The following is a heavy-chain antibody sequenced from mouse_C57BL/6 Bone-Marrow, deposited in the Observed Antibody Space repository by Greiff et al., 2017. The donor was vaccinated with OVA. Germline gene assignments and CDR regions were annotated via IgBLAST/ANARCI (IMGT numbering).Heavy chain of an antibody. CDR1: GYSITSGYY. Sequence: ESGPGLVKPSQSLSLTCSVTGYSITSGYYWNWIRQFPGNKLEWMGYISYDGSNNYNPSLKNLISITRDTSKNQFFLKLNSVTTEDTATYYCASSWYFDVWGTGTTVTVSS. J-gene: IGHJ1*03. V-gene: IGHV3-6*01. CDR2: ISYDGSN. CDR3: ASSWYFDV.